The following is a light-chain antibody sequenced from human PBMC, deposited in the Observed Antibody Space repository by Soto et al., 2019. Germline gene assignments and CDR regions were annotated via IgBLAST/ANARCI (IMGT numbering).Light chain of an antibody. CDR1: HDVSRN. CDR2: DAS. J-gene: IGKJ4*01. Sequence: DIQMTQSPSSLSASEGDRVTITCQSSHDVSRNLDWFQQKPGEAPQLLIYDASNLERGVPSRFNGSGSETDFTLTISSLQPEDVATYYCQQYNSMLSFGGGTEVEIK. V-gene: IGKV1-33*01. CDR3: QQYNSMLS.